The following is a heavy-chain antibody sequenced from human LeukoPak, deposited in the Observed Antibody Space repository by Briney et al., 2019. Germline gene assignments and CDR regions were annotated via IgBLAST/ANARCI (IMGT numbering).Heavy chain of an antibody. J-gene: IGHJ4*02. CDR3: ARVKSTTYYFDY. D-gene: IGHD4-17*01. CDR1: GYSISSGCH. V-gene: IGHV4-38-2*01. CDR2: IYHSGST. Sequence: SETLSLTCAVSGYSISSGCHWGWIRQPPGKGLEWIGSIYHSGSTYYNPSLKSRVTISVDTSKNQFSLKLNSVTAADTAVYYCARVKSTTYYFDYWGQGTLVIVSS.